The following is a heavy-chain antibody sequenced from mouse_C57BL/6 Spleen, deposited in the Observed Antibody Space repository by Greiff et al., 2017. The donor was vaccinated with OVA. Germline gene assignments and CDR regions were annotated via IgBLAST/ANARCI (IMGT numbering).Heavy chain of an antibody. D-gene: IGHD1-1*01. V-gene: IGHV5-17*01. CDR1: GFTFSDYG. CDR2: LSSGSSTI. CDR3: ARRHYGSSYYFDY. Sequence: EVMLVESGGGLVKPGGSLKLSCAASGFTFSDYGMHWVRQAPEKGLEWVAYLSSGSSTIYYADTVKGRFTISRDNAKNTLFLQMTSLRSEDTAMYYCARRHYGSSYYFDYWGQGTTLTVSS. J-gene: IGHJ2*01.